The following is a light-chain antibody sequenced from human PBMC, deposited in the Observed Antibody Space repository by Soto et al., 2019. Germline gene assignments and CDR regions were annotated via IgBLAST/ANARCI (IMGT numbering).Light chain of an antibody. Sequence: EILLTLSPVTLSLSPGERATLSCRASQSVSNNYLAWYHQKPGQAPMLLIYGASNTATGLPARFSGSGSGTDFTLTISRLEPEDFAVYYCQQYNFWPLTFGGVTKVDNK. CDR3: QQYNFWPLT. CDR2: GAS. V-gene: IGKV3-20*01. J-gene: IGKJ4*01. CDR1: QSVSNNY.